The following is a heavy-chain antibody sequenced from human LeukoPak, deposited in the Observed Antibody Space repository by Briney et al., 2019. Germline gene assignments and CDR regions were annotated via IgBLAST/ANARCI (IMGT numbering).Heavy chain of an antibody. D-gene: IGHD6-6*01. CDR1: GFTFSSYS. CDR2: ITSSSSYI. Sequence: GGPLRLSCAASGFTFSSYSMNWVRQAPGKGLEWVSSITSSSSYIYYADSVKGRSTISRDNAKNSLYLQMNSLRAEDTAVYYCARAPSIAARPSYYDMDVWGQGTTVTVSS. CDR3: ARAPSIAARPSYYDMDV. J-gene: IGHJ6*02. V-gene: IGHV3-21*01.